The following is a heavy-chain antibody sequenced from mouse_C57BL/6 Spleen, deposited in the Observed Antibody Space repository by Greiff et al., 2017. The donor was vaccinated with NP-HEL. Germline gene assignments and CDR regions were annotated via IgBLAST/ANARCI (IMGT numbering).Heavy chain of an antibody. CDR2: ISSGGDYI. D-gene: IGHD1-1*01. J-gene: IGHJ3*01. CDR1: GFTFSSYA. CDR3: TRDKDYGSSPAWFAY. Sequence: EVQRVESGEGLVKPGGSLKLSCAASGFTFSSYAVSWVRQTSEKRLEWVAYISSGGDYIYYADTVKGRFIISRDTARNTLYLQMSSLKSEDTAMYYCTRDKDYGSSPAWFAYWGQGTLVTVSA. V-gene: IGHV5-9-1*02.